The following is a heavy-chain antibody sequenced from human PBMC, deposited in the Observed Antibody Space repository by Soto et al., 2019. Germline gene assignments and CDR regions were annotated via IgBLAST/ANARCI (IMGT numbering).Heavy chain of an antibody. CDR3: AKDFDDFWTGAWFDP. Sequence: GGSLRLSCAASGSTFSSYGMHWVRQAPGKGLEWVAVISYDGSNKYYADSVKGRFTISRDNSKNTLYLQMSSLRAEDTAVYYCAKDFDDFWTGAWFDPWGQGTLVTVSS. V-gene: IGHV3-30*18. CDR1: GSTFSSYG. J-gene: IGHJ5*02. CDR2: ISYDGSNK. D-gene: IGHD3-3*01.